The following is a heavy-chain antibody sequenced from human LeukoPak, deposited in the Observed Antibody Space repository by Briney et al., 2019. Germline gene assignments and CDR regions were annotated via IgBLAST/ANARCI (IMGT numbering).Heavy chain of an antibody. Sequence: GGSLRLPCAASGFTFSSCSMNWVRQAPGKGLEWVSSISSRSSIIYYADSVKGRFTVSRDNAKNSLYLQMNSLRAEDTAVYYCARDDSVLRFLESAVDVWGQGTTVTVSS. CDR1: GFTFSSCS. D-gene: IGHD3-3*01. V-gene: IGHV3-21*01. J-gene: IGHJ6*02. CDR2: ISSRSSII. CDR3: ARDDSVLRFLESAVDV.